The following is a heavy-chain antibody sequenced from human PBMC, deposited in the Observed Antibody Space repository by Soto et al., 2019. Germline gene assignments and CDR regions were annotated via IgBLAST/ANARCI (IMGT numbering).Heavy chain of an antibody. CDR2: IRNKANSYAT. D-gene: IGHD2-15*01. Sequence: EVQLVESGGGLIQPGGSLKLSCVASGFTFSGSAMHWVRQASGKWLEWVGRIRNKANSYATAYAASVKGRFTISRDDSNNTAYLQMNSLKTEDTAVYYCTSHSPEDMIRKWGQGTLVTVSS. CDR3: TSHSPEDMIRK. J-gene: IGHJ4*02. V-gene: IGHV3-73*02. CDR1: GFTFSGSA.